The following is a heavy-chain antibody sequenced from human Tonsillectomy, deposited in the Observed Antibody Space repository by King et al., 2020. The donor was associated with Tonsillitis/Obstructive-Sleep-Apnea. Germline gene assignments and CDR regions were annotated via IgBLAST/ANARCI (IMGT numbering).Heavy chain of an antibody. Sequence: QLQESGTGLVKPSQTLSLTCTVSGGSISSGGYYWSWIRQRPGKGLEWVGYIYYTGSTYYNPSLKSRVILLVDTSENQFSLKLSSVTAADTAVYYCARKPNCSSTSCYLGPTAFDIWGQGTMVTVSS. V-gene: IGHV4-31*03. J-gene: IGHJ3*02. CDR1: GGSISSGGYY. CDR3: ARKPNCSSTSCYLGPTAFDI. D-gene: IGHD2-2*01. CDR2: IYYTGST.